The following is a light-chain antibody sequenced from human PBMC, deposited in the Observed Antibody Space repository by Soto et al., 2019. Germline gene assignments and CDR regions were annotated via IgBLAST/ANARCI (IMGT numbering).Light chain of an antibody. CDR2: SAT. CDR3: LQDHDYPRT. Sequence: AIQMTQSPTSLSASLGDRVIITCRASQAISKDLGWYQQKPGKAPKFLIYSATSTQSGVPSTFSGSGFGTDFTLTISSLQPEDFATYYCLQDHDYPRTFGQGTKVEF. J-gene: IGKJ1*01. V-gene: IGKV1-6*01. CDR1: QAISKD.